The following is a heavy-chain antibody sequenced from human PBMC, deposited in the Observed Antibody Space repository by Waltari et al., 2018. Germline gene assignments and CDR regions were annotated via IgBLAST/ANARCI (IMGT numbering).Heavy chain of an antibody. D-gene: IGHD4-17*01. CDR3: ARQPPTTVPTPRSPFDT. J-gene: IGHJ3*02. Sequence: QPQLQESGPGMEKPSETLSLHCTVSGGPITTRSYHWAWISQTPGKGLEWIGSIQILGSTYYNPSLRSRVTMSVDTSNNQFSLKLTSVTAADTAVYYCARQPPTTVPTPRSPFDTWGQGTMVSVSS. CDR2: IQILGST. V-gene: IGHV4-39*07. CDR1: GGPITTRSYH.